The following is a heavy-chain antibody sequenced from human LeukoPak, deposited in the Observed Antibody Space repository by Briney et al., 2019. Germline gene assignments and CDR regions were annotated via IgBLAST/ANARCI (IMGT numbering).Heavy chain of an antibody. D-gene: IGHD2-15*01. V-gene: IGHV4-59*01. CDR1: GCSISSYY. CDR2: IYYSGST. J-gene: IGHJ4*02. CDR3: ARVSGYCSGGSCSDPNFDY. Sequence: SETLSLTCTVSGCSISSYYWSWIRQPPGKGLEWIGYIYYSGSTNYNPSLKSRVTISVDTSKNQFSLKLSSVTAADTAVYYCARVSGYCSGGSCSDPNFDYWGQGTLVTVSS.